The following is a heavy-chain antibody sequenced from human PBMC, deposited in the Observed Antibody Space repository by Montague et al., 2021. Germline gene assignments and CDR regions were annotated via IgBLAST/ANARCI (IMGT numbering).Heavy chain of an antibody. D-gene: IGHD1-26*01. CDR2: IYHGTT. CDR3: SVGSESAWELLHH. J-gene: IGHJ5*02. CDR1: GDSISSKYF. V-gene: IGHV4-4*02. Sequence: SGTLSLTCTVSGDSISSKYFWSWVRQPLGKGLEWIGEIYHGTTSXSPSLKGRLTVAMDTSKNQFSLKLSSVTAADTAIYYCSVGSESAWELLHHWGQGILVTVSS.